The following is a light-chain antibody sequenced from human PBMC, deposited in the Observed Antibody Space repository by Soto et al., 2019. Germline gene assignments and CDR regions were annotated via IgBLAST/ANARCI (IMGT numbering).Light chain of an antibody. Sequence: DIQMTQSPSTLSASVGDRVTKTCRASQSISSWLAWYQQKPGKAPKLLIYDASSLESGVSSRFSGSGSGTEFTLTISSLQPDDFATYYCQQYNSYSQTFGQGTKVDIK. CDR3: QQYNSYSQT. J-gene: IGKJ1*01. CDR1: QSISSW. CDR2: DAS. V-gene: IGKV1-5*01.